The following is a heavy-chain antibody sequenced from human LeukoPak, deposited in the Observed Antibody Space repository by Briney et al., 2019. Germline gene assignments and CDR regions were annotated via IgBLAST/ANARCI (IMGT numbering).Heavy chain of an antibody. V-gene: IGHV3-23*01. CDR2: ISGSGGST. CDR1: GFTFSSYA. D-gene: IGHD3-22*01. Sequence: GGSLRLSCAASGFTFSSYAMSWVRQAPGKGLAWVSAISGSGGSTYYADSVKGRFTISRDNSKNTLYLQMNSLRAEDTAVYYCAKSSYYYDSSGYLGYWGQGTLVTVSS. J-gene: IGHJ4*02. CDR3: AKSSYYYDSSGYLGY.